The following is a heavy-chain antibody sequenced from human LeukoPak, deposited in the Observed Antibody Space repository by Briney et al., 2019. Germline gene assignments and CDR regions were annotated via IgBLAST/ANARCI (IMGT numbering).Heavy chain of an antibody. Sequence: SETLSLTCTVSGGSISSYYWSWIRQPPGKGLEWIGYIYHSGSTYYNPSLKSRVTISVDRSKNQFSLKLSSVTAADTAVYYCARQYSSSSDHDYWGQGTLVTVSS. J-gene: IGHJ4*02. V-gene: IGHV4-59*08. CDR2: IYHSGST. D-gene: IGHD6-13*01. CDR1: GGSISSYY. CDR3: ARQYSSSSDHDY.